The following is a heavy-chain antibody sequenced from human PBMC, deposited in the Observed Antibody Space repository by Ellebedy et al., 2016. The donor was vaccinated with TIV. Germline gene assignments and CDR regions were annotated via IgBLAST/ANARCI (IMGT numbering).Heavy chain of an antibody. CDR1: GYTFTSYG. J-gene: IGHJ5*02. D-gene: IGHD2-21*02. V-gene: IGHV1-69*13. CDR2: IIPIFGTA. Sequence: AASVKVSCKASGYTFTSYGISWVRQAPGQGLEWMGGIIPIFGTANYAQKFQGRVTITADESTTTAYMELNSLRSEDTAVYYCAGARGSDCYNCWFDPWGQGTLVTVSS. CDR3: AGARGSDCYNCWFDP.